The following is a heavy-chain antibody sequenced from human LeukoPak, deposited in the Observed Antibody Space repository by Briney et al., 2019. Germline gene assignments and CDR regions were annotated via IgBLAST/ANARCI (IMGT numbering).Heavy chain of an antibody. V-gene: IGHV3-23*01. CDR3: AKVAGSSGWYGANAFDI. CDR1: AFTFSNYA. D-gene: IGHD6-19*01. CDR2: ISGDGDSR. J-gene: IGHJ3*02. Sequence: GGSLRLPCAASAFTFSNYAMSWVRQTPGKGLEWVSGISGDGDSRYYADSVNGRFTISRDNSKNTLYLQMNSLRAEDTGLYYCAKVAGSSGWYGANAFDIWVQGTMVTVSS.